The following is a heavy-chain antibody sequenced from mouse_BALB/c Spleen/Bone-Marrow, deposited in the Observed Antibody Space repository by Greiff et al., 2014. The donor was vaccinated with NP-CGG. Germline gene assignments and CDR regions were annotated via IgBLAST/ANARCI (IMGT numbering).Heavy chain of an antibody. CDR3: ARNYGYGKSFAY. Sequence: QVQESGAELVKPGASVKLSCTASGFNIKDTYMHWVKRRPEQGLEWIGRIDPANGNTKYDPKFQGKATITADTSSNTAYLQLSSLTSEDTAVYYCARNYGYGKSFAYWGQGTLVTVSA. CDR1: GFNIKDTY. D-gene: IGHD2-2*01. V-gene: IGHV14-3*02. J-gene: IGHJ3*01. CDR2: IDPANGNT.